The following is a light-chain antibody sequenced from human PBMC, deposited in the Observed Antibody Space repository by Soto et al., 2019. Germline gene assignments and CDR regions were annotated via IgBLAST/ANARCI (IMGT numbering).Light chain of an antibody. J-gene: IGKJ1*01. CDR1: QSVSTGY. Sequence: EIVLTQSPGTLSLSPGERATLSCRASQSVSTGYLAWYQQKPGRAPRLLIYGASSRATGIPDRFSGSGSGTDFTLTISRLESEAFAVYYCQQYGTSRAFGQGTKVEVK. CDR2: GAS. V-gene: IGKV3-20*01. CDR3: QQYGTSRA.